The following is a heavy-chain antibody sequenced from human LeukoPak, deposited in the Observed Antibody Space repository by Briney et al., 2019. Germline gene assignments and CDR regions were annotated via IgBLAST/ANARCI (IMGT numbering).Heavy chain of an antibody. V-gene: IGHV3-15*01. CDR2: IIVITVGGTT. J-gene: IGHJ3*02. D-gene: IGHD2-15*01. Sequence: GGSLRLSCVAPGFTLRNAWMSGGRQGPGKGRGWGGRIIVITVGGTTDYAAPVTGRSTLSRDDSQNTLYLQMNRLKTEDTAVYYCTRRELGYCSGGSCYSAPDSFDIWGQGTMLTVSS. CDR1: GFTLRNAW. CDR3: TRRELGYCSGGSCYSAPDSFDI.